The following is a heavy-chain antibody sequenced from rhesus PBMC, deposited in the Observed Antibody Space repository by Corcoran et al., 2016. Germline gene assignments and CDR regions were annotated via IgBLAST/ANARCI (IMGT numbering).Heavy chain of an antibody. CDR1: GAPLSSHW. D-gene: IGHD1-44*02. V-gene: IGHV4-80*01. CDR3: ARESGEGY. Sequence: QVQLQESGPGLVKPSETLSLTCDVSGAPLSSHWWSWVRQPPGKGLEWIGEINGNSGNTYYNPSLKSRLYISKDASKNQFSLKLSSVTAADTAVYYCARESGEGYWGQGVLVTVSS. CDR2: INGNSGNT. J-gene: IGHJ4*01.